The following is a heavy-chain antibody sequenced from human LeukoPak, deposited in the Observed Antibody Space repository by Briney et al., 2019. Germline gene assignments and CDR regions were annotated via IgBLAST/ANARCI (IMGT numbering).Heavy chain of an antibody. CDR2: IYYSGST. D-gene: IGHD3-22*01. V-gene: IGHV4-31*03. J-gene: IGHJ4*02. CDR3: ARGGYYDSSGQGVDY. Sequence: SQTLSLTCTVSGGSISSGGYYWRWIRQHPGKGLECIGYIYYSGSTYYNPSLKSRVTISVDTSKNQFSLKLSSVTAAGTAVYYCARGGYYDSSGQGVDYWGQGTLVTVSS. CDR1: GGSISSGGYY.